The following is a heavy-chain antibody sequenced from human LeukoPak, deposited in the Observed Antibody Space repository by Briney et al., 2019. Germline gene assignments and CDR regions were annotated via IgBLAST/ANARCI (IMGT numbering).Heavy chain of an antibody. CDR1: GFTFSSYE. V-gene: IGHV3-21*06. Sequence: GGSLRLSCAASGFTFSSYEMNWVRQAPGKGLEWVSSISSSGSYIYYADSLKDRFTISRDNAKNSLYLQMNSLRAEDTAVYYCARPGYSGYIIGYYFDYWGQGTLVTVSS. J-gene: IGHJ4*02. CDR3: ARPGYSGYIIGYYFDY. CDR2: ISSSGSYI. D-gene: IGHD5-12*01.